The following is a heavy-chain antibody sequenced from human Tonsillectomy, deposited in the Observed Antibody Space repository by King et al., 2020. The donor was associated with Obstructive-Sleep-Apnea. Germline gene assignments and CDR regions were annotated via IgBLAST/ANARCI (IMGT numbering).Heavy chain of an antibody. CDR1: GGSISTTSYY. Sequence: QLQESGPGLVKPSETLSLTCTVSGGSISTTSYYWDWIRQPPGKGLEWIGRIDYSGSTYYNPSLKSRVTISVDTSKNHFSLNLSSVTAADTAVYYCARDKENDDFWSGYYKSDAFDIWGQGTMVTVSS. CDR2: IDYSGST. D-gene: IGHD3-3*01. V-gene: IGHV4-39*07. CDR3: ARDKENDDFWSGYYKSDAFDI. J-gene: IGHJ3*02.